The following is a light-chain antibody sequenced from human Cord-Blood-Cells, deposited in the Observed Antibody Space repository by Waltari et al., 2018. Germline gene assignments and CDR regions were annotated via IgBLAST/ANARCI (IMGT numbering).Light chain of an antibody. CDR1: SSDVGGYNY. CDR2: DVS. CDR3: SSYTSSSTLV. J-gene: IGLJ1*01. Sequence: QSALTQPVSVSGSPGQSITISCTGTSSDVGGYNYVSWYQQHPGKAPKLMIYDVSNRLSGVSNRFSGSKSGNTASLTISGLQAEDEADYYCSSYTSSSTLVFGTGTKVTVL. V-gene: IGLV2-14*01.